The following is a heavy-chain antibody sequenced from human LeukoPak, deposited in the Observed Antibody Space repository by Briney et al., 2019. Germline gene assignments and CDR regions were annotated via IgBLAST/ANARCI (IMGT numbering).Heavy chain of an antibody. V-gene: IGHV3-74*01. CDR1: GFTFSSYW. CDR2: INPDESTT. J-gene: IGHJ4*02. CDR3: ASLHSSSWYELM. D-gene: IGHD6-13*01. Sequence: GGSLRLSCAASGFTFSSYWMHWVRQAPGKGLVWVSRINPDESTTSYADSVKGRFTISRDSAKNTLYLQMNSLRAEDTAVYYCASLHSSSWYELMWGQGTLVTVSS.